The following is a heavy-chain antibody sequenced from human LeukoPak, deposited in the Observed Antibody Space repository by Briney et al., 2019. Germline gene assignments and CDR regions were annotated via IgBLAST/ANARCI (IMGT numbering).Heavy chain of an antibody. D-gene: IGHD1-26*01. J-gene: IGHJ4*02. CDR2: IIPIFGTA. CDR3: ARDENRGSYSFDY. CDR1: GGTFSNYA. Sequence: GASVKVSCKASGGTFSNYAISWVRQAPGQGLEWMGGIIPIFGTANYAQKFQGRVTITTDESTSTAYMELSSLRSEDTAVYYCARDENRGSYSFDYWGQGTLVTVSS. V-gene: IGHV1-69*05.